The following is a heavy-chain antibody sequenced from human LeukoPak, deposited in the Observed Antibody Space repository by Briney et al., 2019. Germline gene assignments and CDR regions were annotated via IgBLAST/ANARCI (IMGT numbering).Heavy chain of an antibody. CDR3: ARGFSIAAAGTWPYYYGMDV. J-gene: IGHJ6*02. Sequence: GESLKISCKGSGYSFTSYWIGWVRQMPGKGLEWMGIIYPGDSDTRYSPSFQGQVTISADKSISTAYLQWSSLKASDTAMYYCARGFSIAAAGTWPYYYGMDVWGQGITVTVSS. CDR2: IYPGDSDT. V-gene: IGHV5-51*01. D-gene: IGHD6-13*01. CDR1: GYSFTSYW.